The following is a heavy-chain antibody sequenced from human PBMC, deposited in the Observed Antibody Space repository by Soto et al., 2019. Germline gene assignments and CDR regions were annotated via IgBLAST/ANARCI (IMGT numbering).Heavy chain of an antibody. J-gene: IGHJ6*02. CDR1: GYTFTSYY. CDR3: ARNPHSIAARPDREYYGMDV. V-gene: IGHV1-46*01. CDR2: INPSGGST. D-gene: IGHD6-6*01. Sequence: ASVKVSCKASGYTFTSYYMHWVRQAPGQGLEWMGIINPSGGSTSYAQKFQGRVTMTRDTSTSTVYMELSSLRSEDTAVYYCARNPHSIAARPDREYYGMDVWGQGTTVTVSS.